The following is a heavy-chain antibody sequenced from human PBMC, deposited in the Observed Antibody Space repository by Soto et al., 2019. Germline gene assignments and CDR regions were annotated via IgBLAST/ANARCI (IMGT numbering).Heavy chain of an antibody. CDR1: GYTFTGYY. Sequence: ASVKVSCKASGYTFTGYYMHWVRQAPGQGLEWMGWINPNSGGTNYAQKFQGWVTMTRDTSISTAYMELSRLRSDDTAVYYCARVMEVPYYYGMDVWGQGTTVTVSS. J-gene: IGHJ6*02. CDR2: INPNSGGT. V-gene: IGHV1-2*04. CDR3: ARVMEVPYYYGMDV. D-gene: IGHD2-8*01.